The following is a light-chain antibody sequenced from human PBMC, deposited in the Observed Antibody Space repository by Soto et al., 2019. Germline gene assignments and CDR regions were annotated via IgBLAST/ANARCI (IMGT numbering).Light chain of an antibody. V-gene: IGKV1-5*02. CDR1: QSVSTR. J-gene: IGKJ5*01. CDR2: DAS. CDR3: QQANSFPIT. Sequence: DIQLTQSPSSLSASLGDRVAIICRAGQSVSTRLAWYEPKPGKAPKVLIYDASSWAGGVPSRFTGSGSGTDFTLTISSLQPEDCAIYFCQQANSFPITFGQGTRLEI.